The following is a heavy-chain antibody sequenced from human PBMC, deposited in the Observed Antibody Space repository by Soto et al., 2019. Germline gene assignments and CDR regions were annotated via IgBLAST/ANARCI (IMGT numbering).Heavy chain of an antibody. CDR3: ARDLYYYDSSGSSAY. D-gene: IGHD3-22*01. CDR2: ITGSGGAT. V-gene: IGHV3-23*01. CDR1: GFTFTNYA. J-gene: IGHJ4*02. Sequence: GGSLRLSSVSSGFTFTNYAMTWVRQAPGKGLEWVSSITGSGGATYHADSVKGRFTISRDNSKNTLYLQMNSLRAEDTAVYYCARDLYYYDSSGSSAYWGQGTLVTVSS.